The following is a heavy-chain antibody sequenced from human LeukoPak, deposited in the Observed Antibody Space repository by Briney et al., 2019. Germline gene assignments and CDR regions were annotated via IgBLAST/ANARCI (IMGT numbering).Heavy chain of an antibody. V-gene: IGHV3-15*01. CDR3: ARGGHSSITMVRGPIDY. CDR2: IRSETEGGTT. J-gene: IGHJ4*02. D-gene: IGHD3-10*01. Sequence: GGSLRLSCAASGFTFSNAWMTWVRQVPGKGLEWVGRIRSETEGGTTDYGAPVKGRFTISRDDSKNTLYLQMNSLKTEDTAVYYCARGGHSSITMVRGPIDYWGQGTLVTVSS. CDR1: GFTFSNAW.